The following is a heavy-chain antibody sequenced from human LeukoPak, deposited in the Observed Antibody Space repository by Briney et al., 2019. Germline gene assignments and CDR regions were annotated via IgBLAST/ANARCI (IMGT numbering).Heavy chain of an antibody. V-gene: IGHV1-18*01. D-gene: IGHD3-9*01. CDR3: ARYYYDILTGYTAFDY. CDR1: GYTFTSYG. CDR2: IGAYSGNT. Sequence: ASVKVSCKASGYTFTSYGISWVRQAPGQGLEWMGWIGAYSGNTNYAQKLQGRVTMTTDTSTSTAYMELRSLRSDDTAVYYCARYYYDILTGYTAFDYWGQGTLVTVSS. J-gene: IGHJ4*02.